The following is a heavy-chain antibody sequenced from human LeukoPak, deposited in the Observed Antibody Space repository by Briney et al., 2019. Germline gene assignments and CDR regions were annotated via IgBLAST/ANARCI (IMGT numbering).Heavy chain of an antibody. CDR2: VDPNNGGT. J-gene: IGHJ4*02. D-gene: IGHD2-8*02. V-gene: IGHV1-2*02. Sequence: ASVKVSCKTSGYTFTGYYTHWVRQAPGQGLEWMGWVDPNNGGTNYAQKFQGRVTMTRDTSISAAYMELSGLGSDDTAVYYCARDYYGGVWSLGYWGQGTLVTVSS. CDR3: ARDYYGGVWSLGY. CDR1: GYTFTGYY.